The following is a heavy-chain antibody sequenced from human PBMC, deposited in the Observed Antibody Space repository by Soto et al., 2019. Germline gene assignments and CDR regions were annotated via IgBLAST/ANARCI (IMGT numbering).Heavy chain of an antibody. CDR2: ISYDGSNK. CDR3: ARDQSDFWSGYYDAFDI. Sequence: GGSLRLSCAASGFTFSSYAMHWVRQAPGKGLEWVAVISYDGSNKYYADSVKGRFTISRDNSKNTLYLQMNSLRAEDTAVYYCARDQSDFWSGYYDAFDIWGQGTMVTVSS. V-gene: IGHV3-30-3*01. J-gene: IGHJ3*02. D-gene: IGHD3-3*01. CDR1: GFTFSSYA.